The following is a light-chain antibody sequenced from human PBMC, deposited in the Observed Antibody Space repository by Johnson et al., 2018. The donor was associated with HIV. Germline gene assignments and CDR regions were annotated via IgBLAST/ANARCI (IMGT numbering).Light chain of an antibody. J-gene: IGLJ1*01. V-gene: IGLV1-51*02. CDR2: EPY. CDR3: GTWDSSLSAGV. CDR1: SSNIGNNY. Sequence: QSVLTQPPSVSAAPGPEVTISCSGSSSNIGNNYVSWFQQLPGTAPKLLIYEPYKRPSGIPYRFSGSTSGTSATLGITGLQTGDEADYYCGTWDSSLSAGVFGTGTKVTVL.